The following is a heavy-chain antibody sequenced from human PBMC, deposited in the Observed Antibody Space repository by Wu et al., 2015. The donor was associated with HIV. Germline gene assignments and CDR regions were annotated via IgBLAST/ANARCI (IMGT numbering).Heavy chain of an antibody. D-gene: IGHD1-26*01. CDR1: GYTFTDYY. Sequence: QVQLVQSGAEVKKLGASVKVSCKASGYTFTDYYIHWVRQAPRQGLEWMGWINPNSGGTNYAQKFQGRVTMTRDTSISTAYMELSRLKYDDTAVYFCARADVLIKYALGAGLHWGQGTLVTVSS. CDR3: ARADVLIKYALGAGLH. CDR2: INPNSGGT. J-gene: IGHJ1*01. V-gene: IGHV1-2*02.